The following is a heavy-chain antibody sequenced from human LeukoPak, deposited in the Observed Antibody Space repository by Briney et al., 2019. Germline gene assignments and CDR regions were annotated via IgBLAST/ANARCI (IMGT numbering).Heavy chain of an antibody. D-gene: IGHD2-2*01. CDR2: ISSSSSYI. V-gene: IGHV3-21*01. Sequence: TGGSLRLSCAASGFTFSSYSMNWVRQAPGKGLEWVSSISSSSSYIYYADSVKGRFTISRDNAKNSLYLQMNSLRAEDTAVYYCARDPCRSPSCFLGVYYGMDVWGQGTTVTVSS. CDR3: ARDPCRSPSCFLGVYYGMDV. CDR1: GFTFSSYS. J-gene: IGHJ6*02.